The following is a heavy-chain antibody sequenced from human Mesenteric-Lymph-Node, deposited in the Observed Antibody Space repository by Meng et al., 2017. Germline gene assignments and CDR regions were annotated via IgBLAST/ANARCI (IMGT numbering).Heavy chain of an antibody. CDR2: INHSGST. V-gene: IGHV4-34*01. Sequence: QGRFKRWGAELLRPPGTLSLTCPCYGGSFSGYYWSRIPQPPGKGLEWIGEINHSGSTNYNPSLKSRVTISVDTSKNQFSLKLSSVTAADTAVYYCARWGIADYPFGQYYFDYWGQGTLVTVSS. J-gene: IGHJ4*02. CDR1: GGSFSGYY. CDR3: ARWGIADYPFGQYYFDY. D-gene: IGHD6-13*01.